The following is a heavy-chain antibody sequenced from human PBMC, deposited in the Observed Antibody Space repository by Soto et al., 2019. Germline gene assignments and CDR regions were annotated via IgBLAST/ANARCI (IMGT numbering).Heavy chain of an antibody. J-gene: IGHJ3*02. D-gene: IGHD3-22*01. CDR3: ARDMGYITMIVVVRGAFDI. V-gene: IGHV3-30-3*01. CDR2: ISYDGSNK. CDR1: GFTFSSYA. Sequence: QVQLVESGGGLVKPGGSLRLSCAASGFTFSSYAMHWVRQAPGKGLEWVAVISYDGSNKYYADSVKGRFTISRDNSKNTLYLQMNSLRAEDTAVYYCARDMGYITMIVVVRGAFDIWGQGTMVTVSS.